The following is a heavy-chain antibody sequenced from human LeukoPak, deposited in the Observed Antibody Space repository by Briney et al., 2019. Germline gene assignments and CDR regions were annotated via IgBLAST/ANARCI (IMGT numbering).Heavy chain of an antibody. Sequence: SETLSLTCSVSGDSISTSSYYWSWVRKPAGKRLEWIGRFYASGNTNYNPSLKRRATISVDTSKNHLSLQVRSVTAADTAVYYCAREGVVIVPGVHNYYYFYMDLWGKGTTVTISS. J-gene: IGHJ6*03. V-gene: IGHV4-61*02. D-gene: IGHD2-2*01. CDR3: AREGVVIVPGVHNYYYFYMDL. CDR1: GDSISTSSYY. CDR2: FYASGNT.